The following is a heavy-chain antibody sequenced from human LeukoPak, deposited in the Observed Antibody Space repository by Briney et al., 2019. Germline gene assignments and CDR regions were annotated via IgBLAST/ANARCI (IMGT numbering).Heavy chain of an antibody. CDR2: ISSISSHI. V-gene: IGHV3-21*01. CDR1: GFTFSSSA. J-gene: IGHJ4*02. D-gene: IGHD1-26*01. Sequence: AGGSLRLSCAASGFTFSSSAMSWVRQAPGKGLEWVSSISSISSHIYYADSVKGRFTISRDNAKNSLYLQMNSLRAEDTAVYYCAREEWELLVLDYWGQGTLVTVSS. CDR3: AREEWELLVLDY.